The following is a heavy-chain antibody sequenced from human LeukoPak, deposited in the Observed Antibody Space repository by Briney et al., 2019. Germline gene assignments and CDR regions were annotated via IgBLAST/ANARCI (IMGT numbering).Heavy chain of an antibody. V-gene: IGHV4-61*02. CDR3: ARVPPFYYGQRYYFDY. CDR2: FYISGST. CDR1: GASISSGLHY. D-gene: IGHD3-10*01. J-gene: IGHJ4*02. Sequence: SETLSLTCTVSGASISSGLHYWSWIRQSAGKGLEWIGRFYISGSTDYNPALRSRVTISVDTSKNQFSLKLTSVTAADTAVYYCARVPPFYYGQRYYFDYWGQGTLVTVSS.